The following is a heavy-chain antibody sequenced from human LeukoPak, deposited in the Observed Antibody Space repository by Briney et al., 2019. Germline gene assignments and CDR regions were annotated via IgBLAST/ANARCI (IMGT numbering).Heavy chain of an antibody. CDR1: GGSISSGGYY. D-gene: IGHD4-23*01. J-gene: IGHJ6*03. CDR2: IYYSGST. V-gene: IGHV4-31*03. Sequence: SETLSLTCTVSGGSISSGGYYWSWIRQHPGKGLEWIGYIYYSGSTYYNPSPKSRVTISVDTSKNQFSLKLSSVTAADTAVYYCARARDYGGNWHYYYYMDVWGKGTTVTVSS. CDR3: ARARDYGGNWHYYYYMDV.